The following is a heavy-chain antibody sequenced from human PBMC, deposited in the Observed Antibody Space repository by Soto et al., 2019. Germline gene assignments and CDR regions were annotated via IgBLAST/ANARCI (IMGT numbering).Heavy chain of an antibody. D-gene: IGHD5-12*01. CDR1: GFTFSSYS. CDR3: ARRSGGYDVRVFYFDY. V-gene: IGHV3-21*01. CDR2: ISSSSSYI. Sequence: GGSLRLSCAASGFTFSSYSMNWVRQAPGKGLEWVSSISSSSSYIYYADSVKGRFTISRDNAKNSLYLQMNSLRAEDTAVYYCARRSGGYDVRVFYFDYWGQGTLVTVSS. J-gene: IGHJ4*02.